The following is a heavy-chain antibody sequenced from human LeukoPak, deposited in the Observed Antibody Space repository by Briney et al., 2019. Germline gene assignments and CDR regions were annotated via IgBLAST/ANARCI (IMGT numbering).Heavy chain of an antibody. CDR1: GFTFSNYW. D-gene: IGHD3-16*01. Sequence: GGSLRLSCAASGFTFSNYWMHWVRRAPGKGLVWVSRVNVDGATTNYADSVKGRFTISRDNAKNTLYLQMNSLRVEDTAVYYCARAPYYDSPDFWGQGTLVTVSS. V-gene: IGHV3-74*01. J-gene: IGHJ4*02. CDR2: VNVDGATT. CDR3: ARAPYYDSPDF.